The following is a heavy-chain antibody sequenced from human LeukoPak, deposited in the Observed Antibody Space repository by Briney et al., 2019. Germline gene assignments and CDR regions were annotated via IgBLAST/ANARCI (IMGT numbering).Heavy chain of an antibody. CDR2: ITGSGGNT. Sequence: QTGGSELSCAASGFTFSSYSMSWVRQAPGKGLEWVSVITGSGGNTYYADSVKGRFTISKDNSKNTVYLQMSSLRVDDTAVYYCAKAASSSWPSYYYGMDVWGQGTTVTVSS. D-gene: IGHD6-13*01. J-gene: IGHJ6*02. V-gene: IGHV3-23*01. CDR3: AKAASSSWPSYYYGMDV. CDR1: GFTFSSYS.